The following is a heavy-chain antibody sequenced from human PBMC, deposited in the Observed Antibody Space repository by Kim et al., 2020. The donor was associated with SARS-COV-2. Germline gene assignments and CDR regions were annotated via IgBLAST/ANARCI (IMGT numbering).Heavy chain of an antibody. Sequence: GGSLRLSCAASGFTFSSYSMNWVRQAPGKGLEWVSSISSSSSYIYYADSVKGRFTISRDNAKNSLYLQMNSLRAEDTAVYYCARDLEKDGYNAYYYYGMDVWGQGTTVTVSS. CDR3: ARDLEKDGYNAYYYYGMDV. J-gene: IGHJ6*02. V-gene: IGHV3-21*04. CDR1: GFTFSSYS. CDR2: ISSSSSYI. D-gene: IGHD5-12*01.